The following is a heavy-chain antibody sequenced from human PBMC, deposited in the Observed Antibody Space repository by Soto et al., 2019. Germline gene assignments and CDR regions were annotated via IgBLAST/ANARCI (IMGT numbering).Heavy chain of an antibody. CDR2: INPANGDT. CDR3: ARKDYYGSGSYHFDS. J-gene: IGHJ4*02. D-gene: IGHD3-10*01. V-gene: IGHV1-3*01. CDR1: GYTFTSFP. Sequence: QVHLVQSGAEVKKPGASVRVSCQASGYTFTSFPMHWVRQAPGQRLEWMGWINPANGDTGYSQKFQGRVTITRDTSASTASMELSSLTSEDTAIYFCARKDYYGSGSYHFDSWGQGTLLIVSS.